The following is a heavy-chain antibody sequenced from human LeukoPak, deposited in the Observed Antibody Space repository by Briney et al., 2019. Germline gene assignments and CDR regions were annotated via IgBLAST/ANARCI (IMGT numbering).Heavy chain of an antibody. CDR1: GFSSDDYA. J-gene: IGHJ4*02. Sequence: GGSLRLSCTASGFSSDDYAMNWVRPAPGKGLEWVSGINWNGASTDYADSVKGRFTISRDNAKKSLYLQMNSLRAEDTAFYYCASWSVSPKLDYWGQGALVTVSS. D-gene: IGHD3-3*01. CDR2: INWNGAST. CDR3: ASWSVSPKLDY. V-gene: IGHV3-20*04.